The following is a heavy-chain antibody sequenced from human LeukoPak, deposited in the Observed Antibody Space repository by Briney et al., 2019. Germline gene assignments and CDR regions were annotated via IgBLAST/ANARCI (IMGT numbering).Heavy chain of an antibody. J-gene: IGHJ4*02. Sequence: ASVKVSCKASGYTFTGYYMHWVRQAPGQGLEWMGWINPNSGGTNYAQKFQGRVTMTRDTSISTAYMELSRLRSDDTAVYYCARVDGDCTNGVDDDFDYWGQGTLVTVSS. D-gene: IGHD2-8*01. CDR3: ARVDGDCTNGVDDDFDY. V-gene: IGHV1-2*02. CDR1: GYTFTGYY. CDR2: INPNSGGT.